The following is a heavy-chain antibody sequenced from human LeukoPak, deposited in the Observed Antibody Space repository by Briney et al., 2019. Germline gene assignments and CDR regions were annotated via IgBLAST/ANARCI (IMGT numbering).Heavy chain of an antibody. J-gene: IGHJ6*03. CDR2: ISYRGST. V-gene: IGHV4-30-4*08. D-gene: IGHD6-25*01. Sequence: SQTLSLTCTVSGGSVSSGYHYWSWIRRPPAKNLAWIGYISYRGSTSNNPSLESRVSISVDSSKNQFSLKLNSVTAADTAIYYCARVTPGYTGGGADYYYMDVWGKGTTVTVSS. CDR3: ARVTPGYTGGGADYYYMDV. CDR1: GGSVSSGYHY.